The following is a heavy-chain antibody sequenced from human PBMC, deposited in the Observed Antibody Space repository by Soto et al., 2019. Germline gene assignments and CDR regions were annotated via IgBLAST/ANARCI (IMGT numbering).Heavy chain of an antibody. CDR2: TYYRSKWNN. Sequence: PSQTLSFTCAISGDSVSSNSAAWNWVRQSPSRGLEWLGRTYYRSKWNNDYAVSVKRRITINPDTSKNQFSLQLNSVTPEDTAVYYCAREGGDSSSWYFDPWGQGTLVTVSS. D-gene: IGHD6-13*01. CDR1: GDSVSSNSAA. V-gene: IGHV6-1*01. CDR3: AREGGDSSSWYFDP. J-gene: IGHJ4*02.